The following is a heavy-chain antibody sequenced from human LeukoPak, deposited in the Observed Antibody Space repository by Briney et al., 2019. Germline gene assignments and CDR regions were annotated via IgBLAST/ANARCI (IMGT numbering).Heavy chain of an antibody. CDR1: GGSISSSSYY. CDR2: IYYSGST. D-gene: IGHD3-16*01. Sequence: SETLSLTCTVSGGSISSSSYYWGWIRQPPGKGLEWIGSIYYSGSTYYNPSLKSRVTISVDTSKNQFSLKLSSVTAADTAVYYCARSHPPGDRIDYWAREPWSPSPQ. CDR3: ARSHPPGDRIDY. J-gene: IGHJ4*02. V-gene: IGHV4-39*07.